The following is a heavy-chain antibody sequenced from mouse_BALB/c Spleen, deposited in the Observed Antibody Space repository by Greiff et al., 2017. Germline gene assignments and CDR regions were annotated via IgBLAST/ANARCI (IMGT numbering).Heavy chain of an antibody. Sequence: QVQLQQPGAELVKPGASVKMSCKASGYTFTCYNMHWVKQTPGQGLEWIGAIYPGNGDTSYNQKFKGKATLTADKSSSTAYMQLSSLTSEDSAVYYCARSEYYGNNNAMDYWGQGTSVTVSS. CDR3: ARSEYYGNNNAMDY. D-gene: IGHD2-1*01. CDR2: IYPGNGDT. J-gene: IGHJ4*01. CDR1: GYTFTCYN. V-gene: IGHV1-12*01.